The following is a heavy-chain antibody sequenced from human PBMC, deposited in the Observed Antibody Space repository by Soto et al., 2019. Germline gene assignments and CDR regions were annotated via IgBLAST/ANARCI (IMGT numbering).Heavy chain of an antibody. CDR2: IIPIFGTA. CDR3: ARSSGDYVWGSYRPRIHFDY. V-gene: IGHV1-69*06. Sequence: SVKVSCKASGGTFSSYAISWVRQAPGQGLEWMGGIIPIFGTANYAQKFQGRVTITADKSTNTAYMELSSLRSEDTAVYYCARSSGDYVWGSYRPRIHFDYWGQGTLVTVSS. D-gene: IGHD3-16*02. CDR1: GGTFSSYA. J-gene: IGHJ4*02.